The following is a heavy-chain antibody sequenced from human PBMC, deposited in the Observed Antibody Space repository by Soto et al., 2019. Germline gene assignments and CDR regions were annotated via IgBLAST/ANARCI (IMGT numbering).Heavy chain of an antibody. V-gene: IGHV3-21*01. J-gene: IGHJ4*02. D-gene: IGHD4-17*01. CDR2: ISSSSSYI. CDR3: ARDLDHYGDFRGY. Sequence: GGSLRLSCAASGFTFSSYWMNWVRQAPGKGLEWVSSISSSSSYIYYADSVKGRFAISRDNAKNSLYLQMNSLRAEDTAVYYCARDLDHYGDFRGYWGQGTLVTVSS. CDR1: GFTFSSYW.